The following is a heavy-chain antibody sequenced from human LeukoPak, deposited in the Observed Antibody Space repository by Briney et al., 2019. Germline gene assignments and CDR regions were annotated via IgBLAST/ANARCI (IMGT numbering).Heavy chain of an antibody. CDR2: IYYSGNT. D-gene: IGHD3-10*01. CDR1: GGSISSGGYS. V-gene: IGHV4-30-4*07. Sequence: KSSETLSLTCAVSGGSISSGGYSWSWIRQPPGKGLEWIGYIYYSGNTYYNASLKSRVTISVDTSKNQFSLKLSSVTAADTAVYYCARDAYGDAFDIWGQGTMVTVSS. J-gene: IGHJ3*02. CDR3: ARDAYGDAFDI.